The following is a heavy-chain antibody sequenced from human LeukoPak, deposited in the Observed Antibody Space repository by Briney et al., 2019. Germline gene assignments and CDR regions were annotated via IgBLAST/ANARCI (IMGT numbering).Heavy chain of an antibody. D-gene: IGHD7-27*01. Sequence: GGSLRLSCATSGFSFSSHAMTWVRQAPGKGLEWLSVIFSDGTTYYTDSVKGRFTVSRDNSKNTLYLQLNSLRAEDTAVYYCAKTGGPWDWGQGTLVTVSS. J-gene: IGHJ4*02. V-gene: IGHV3-53*01. CDR1: GFSFSSHA. CDR2: IFSDGTT. CDR3: AKTGGPWD.